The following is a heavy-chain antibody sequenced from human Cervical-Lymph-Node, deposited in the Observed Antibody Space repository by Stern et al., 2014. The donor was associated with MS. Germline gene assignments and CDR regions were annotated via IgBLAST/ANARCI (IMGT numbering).Heavy chain of an antibody. Sequence: QVQLVQSGGGVVQPGRSLGLSCAASGFTFSNYGMHWVRQAPGKGLEWLAVIWSDGINKFYADSVRGRFSFSRDNSKNTLYLQMNSLRVEDTAVYYCAKEIGPYNGFDYWGQGTLVTVSS. V-gene: IGHV3-33*06. D-gene: IGHD5-24*01. CDR1: GFTFSNYG. CDR2: IWSDGINK. CDR3: AKEIGPYNGFDY. J-gene: IGHJ4*02.